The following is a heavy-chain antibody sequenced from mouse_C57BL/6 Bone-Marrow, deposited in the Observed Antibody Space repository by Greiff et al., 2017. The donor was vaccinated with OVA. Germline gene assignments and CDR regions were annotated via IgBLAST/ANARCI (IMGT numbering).Heavy chain of an antibody. D-gene: IGHD2-5*01. CDR3: ATFYYSNYSYVDV. J-gene: IGHJ1*03. CDR1: GYTFTSYW. V-gene: IGHV1-69*01. Sequence: QVQLQQPGAELVMPGASVKLSCKASGYTFTSYWMHWVKQRPGQGLEWIGEIDPSDSYTNYNQKFKGKSTLTVDKSSSTAYMQLSSLTSEDSAVYYCATFYYSNYSYVDVWGTGTTVTVSS. CDR2: IDPSDSYT.